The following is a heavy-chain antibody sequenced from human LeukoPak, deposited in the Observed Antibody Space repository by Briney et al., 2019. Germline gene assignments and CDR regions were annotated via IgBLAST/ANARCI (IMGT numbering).Heavy chain of an antibody. Sequence: GESLKISCKGSGYSFTSYWIGWVRQMPGKGLEWMGIIYPDDSDTRYSPSFEGQVILSVDESISTAYLQWSSLKASDTATYYCARHGHCTNGVCYSNYYYYMDVWGKGTTVTVSS. D-gene: IGHD2-8*01. CDR2: IYPDDSDT. J-gene: IGHJ6*03. CDR3: ARHGHCTNGVCYSNYYYYMDV. CDR1: GYSFTSYW. V-gene: IGHV5-51*01.